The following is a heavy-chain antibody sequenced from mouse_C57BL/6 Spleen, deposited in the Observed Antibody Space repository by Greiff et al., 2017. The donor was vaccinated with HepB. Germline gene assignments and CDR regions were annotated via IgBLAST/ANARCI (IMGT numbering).Heavy chain of an antibody. CDR2: IWSDGST. D-gene: IGHD2-5*01. CDR3: ARHSYSNYVDYYAMDY. J-gene: IGHJ4*01. V-gene: IGHV2-6-1*01. CDR1: GFSLTSYG. Sequence: VQLVESGPGLVAPSQSLSITCTVSGFSLTSYGVHWVRQPPGKGLEWLVVIWSDGSTTYNSALKSSLSISKDNSKSQVFLKMNSLQTDDTAMYYCARHSYSNYVDYYAMDYWGQGTSVTVSS.